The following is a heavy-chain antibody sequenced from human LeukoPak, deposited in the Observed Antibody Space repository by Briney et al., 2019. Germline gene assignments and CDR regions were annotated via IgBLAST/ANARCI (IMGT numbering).Heavy chain of an antibody. CDR3: ARDVPMTTVEAFDI. Sequence: SETLSLTCTVSGGSISSGGYYWSWIRQPPGKGLEWIGYIYHSGSTYYNPSLKSRVTISVDRSKNQFSLKLSSVTAADTAVYYCARDVPMTTVEAFDIWGQGSMVTVSS. V-gene: IGHV4-30-2*01. CDR1: GGSISSGGYY. CDR2: IYHSGST. D-gene: IGHD4-11*01. J-gene: IGHJ3*02.